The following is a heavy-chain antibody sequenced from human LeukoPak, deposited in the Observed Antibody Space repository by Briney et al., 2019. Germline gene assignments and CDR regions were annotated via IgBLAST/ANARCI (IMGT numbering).Heavy chain of an antibody. Sequence: GESLKISCKGSGYTFTTHWIGWVRQMPGKGLEWMGIIYPSDSDTRYSPSFQGQVTISADKSISTVYLQWSSLKASDTAIYYCARHPGGWLGFWGQGTLVTVSS. CDR3: ARHPGGWLGF. D-gene: IGHD1-14*01. J-gene: IGHJ5*01. CDR1: GYTFTTHW. V-gene: IGHV5-51*01. CDR2: IYPSDSDT.